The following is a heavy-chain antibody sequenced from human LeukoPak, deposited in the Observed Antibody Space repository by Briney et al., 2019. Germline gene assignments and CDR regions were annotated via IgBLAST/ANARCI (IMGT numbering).Heavy chain of an antibody. J-gene: IGHJ4*02. V-gene: IGHV3-48*03. Sequence: GGSLRLSCAASGFTFSSYEMNWVRQARGKGLEWVSYISDSGTSIYYADSVKGRFTISRDNAKNSLYLQMNSLRAEDTAVYYCVRASTSLWGQGTLVTVSS. CDR3: VRASTSL. CDR1: GFTFSSYE. CDR2: ISDSGTSI.